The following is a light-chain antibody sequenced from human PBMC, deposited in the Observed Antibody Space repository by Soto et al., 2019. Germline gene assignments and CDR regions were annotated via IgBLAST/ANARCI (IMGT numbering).Light chain of an antibody. Sequence: EIVLTQSPGTLSLSPGERATLSCRASQRVSSNYLAWYQQKPGQAPRLLISGASSRATGLPDRFSGIGSGTDFTLTISRLEPEDFAVYYCQQYGSSPFTFGGGTKVEIK. J-gene: IGKJ4*01. V-gene: IGKV3-20*01. CDR2: GAS. CDR1: QRVSSNY. CDR3: QQYGSSPFT.